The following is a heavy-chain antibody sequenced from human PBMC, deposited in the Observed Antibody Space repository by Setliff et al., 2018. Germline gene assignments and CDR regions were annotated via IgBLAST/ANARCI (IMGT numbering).Heavy chain of an antibody. J-gene: IGHJ4*02. CDR1: GFTFKTYS. D-gene: IGHD5-18*01. CDR3: ATFRGYTYGYCY. V-gene: IGHV1-18*01. Sequence: ASVKVSCKASGFTFKTYSFSWIRQAPGQGLEWVGWISGYNGNTIYAQNFQGRVTMTTDASTNTAYMELRSLGSDDTAVYYCATFRGYTYGYCYWGQGTLVTVSS. CDR2: ISGYNGNT.